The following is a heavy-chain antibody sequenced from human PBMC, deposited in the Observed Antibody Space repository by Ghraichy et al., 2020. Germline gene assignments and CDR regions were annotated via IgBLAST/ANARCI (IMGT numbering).Heavy chain of an antibody. V-gene: IGHV3-53*04. J-gene: IGHJ6*02. CDR1: GFTVSSNY. Sequence: GGSLRLSCAASGFTVSSNYMSWVRQAPGKGLEWVSVIYSGGSTYYADSVKGRFTISRHNSKNTLYLQMNSLRAEDTAVYYCARVIGYSSGWYHSSYYGMDVWGQGTTVTVSS. CDR3: ARVIGYSSGWYHSSYYGMDV. CDR2: IYSGGST. D-gene: IGHD6-19*01.